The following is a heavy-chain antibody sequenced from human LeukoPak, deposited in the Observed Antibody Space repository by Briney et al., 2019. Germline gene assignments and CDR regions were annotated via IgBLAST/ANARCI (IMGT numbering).Heavy chain of an antibody. V-gene: IGHV1-69*13. CDR3: ARAALNYDFWSGYSIRQGMDV. Sequence: SVKVSCKTSGYTFTSYAISWVRQAPGQGLEWMGGIIPIFGTANYAQKFQGRVTITADESTSTAYMELSSLRSEDTAVYYCARAALNYDFWSGYSIRQGMDVWGQGTTVTVSS. CDR1: GYTFTSYA. CDR2: IIPIFGTA. J-gene: IGHJ6*02. D-gene: IGHD3-3*01.